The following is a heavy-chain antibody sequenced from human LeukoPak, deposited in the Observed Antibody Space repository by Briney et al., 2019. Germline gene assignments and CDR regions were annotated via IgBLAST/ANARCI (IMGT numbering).Heavy chain of an antibody. CDR3: ARVAGRGHYYFDY. CDR1: GFTFSSYA. D-gene: IGHD6-19*01. CDR2: IDIPGNT. V-gene: IGHV3-13*01. J-gene: IGHJ4*02. Sequence: GGSLRLSCAASGFTFSSYAMSWVRQAPGKGLEWVSGIDIPGNTYYPDSVKGRFTMSRESAKNSLYLQMNSLRAEDTAVYYCARVAGRGHYYFDYWGQGTLVTVSS.